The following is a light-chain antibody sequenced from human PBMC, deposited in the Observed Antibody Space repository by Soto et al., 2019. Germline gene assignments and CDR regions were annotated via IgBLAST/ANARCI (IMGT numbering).Light chain of an antibody. CDR3: GTDHGSGSNFVVV. V-gene: IGLV9-49*01. Sequence: QSVLTQTPSASASLGASVTLTCTLSSGYSNYKIDLFQQRPGKGPRFVMRVGTGGIVGSKGDGIPDRFSVLGSGLNRYLTIKNIQEDDESDYYCGTDHGSGSNFVVVFGGGTKLTVL. CDR1: SGYSNYK. J-gene: IGLJ2*01. CDR2: VGTGGIVG.